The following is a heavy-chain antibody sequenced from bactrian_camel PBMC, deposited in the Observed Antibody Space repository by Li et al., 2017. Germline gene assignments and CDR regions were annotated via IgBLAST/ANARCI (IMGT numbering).Heavy chain of an antibody. V-gene: IGHV3S53*01. Sequence: HVQLVESGGGSVQAGGSLRLSCAASGIAYSSYCMGWFRQAPGKEREGVASLASDGSSIYANSLKGRFSISQDNAKNTVYLQINSLKPEDTAMYYCTARGPYCYTKLSVRDFTYWGQGTQVTVS. CDR3: TARGPYCYTKLSVRDFTY. CDR2: LASDGSS. CDR1: GIAYSSYC. D-gene: IGHD2*01. J-gene: IGHJ6*01.